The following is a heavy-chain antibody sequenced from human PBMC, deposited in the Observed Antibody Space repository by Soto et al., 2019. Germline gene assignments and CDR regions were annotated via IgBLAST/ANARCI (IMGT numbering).Heavy chain of an antibody. CDR3: ASVISGLRLGELSS. CDR1: GFTFSDYY. V-gene: IGHV3-11*06. Sequence: QVQLVESGGGLVKPGGSLRLSCAASGFTFSDYYMSWIRQAPGKGLEWVSYISSSSSYTNYADSVKGRFTISRDNAKNSRFLQMNILRAEDTAVYYCASVISGLRLGELSSWGQLSLVTASS. D-gene: IGHD3-16*02. CDR2: ISSSSSYT. J-gene: IGHJ5*02.